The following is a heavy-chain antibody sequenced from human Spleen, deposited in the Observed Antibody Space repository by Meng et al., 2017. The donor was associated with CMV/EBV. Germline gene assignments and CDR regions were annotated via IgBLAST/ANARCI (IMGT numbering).Heavy chain of an antibody. V-gene: IGHV3-7*01. Sequence: LSLTCAASGFTFSSNWMSWVRQAPGKGLEWVANIKQDGSEKYYVDSVKGRFTISRDNAKNSLYLQMNSLRAEDTAVYYCARDLRVAATFDYWGQGTLVTVSS. D-gene: IGHD6-13*01. CDR2: IKQDGSEK. CDR3: ARDLRVAATFDY. CDR1: GFTFSSNW. J-gene: IGHJ4*02.